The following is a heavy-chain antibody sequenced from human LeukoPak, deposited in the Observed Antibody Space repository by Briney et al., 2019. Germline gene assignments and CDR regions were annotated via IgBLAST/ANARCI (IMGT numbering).Heavy chain of an antibody. CDR1: GGSISGYY. CDR2: IYYSGST. J-gene: IGHJ4*02. Sequence: SETLSLTCTVSGGSISGYYWSWIRQPPGKGLEWIGYIYYSGSTNYNPSLKSRVTISVDTSKNQFSLKLSSVTAADTAVYYCAGGKYRDFDYWGQGTLVTVSS. V-gene: IGHV4-59*03. D-gene: IGHD3-16*01. CDR3: AGGKYRDFDY.